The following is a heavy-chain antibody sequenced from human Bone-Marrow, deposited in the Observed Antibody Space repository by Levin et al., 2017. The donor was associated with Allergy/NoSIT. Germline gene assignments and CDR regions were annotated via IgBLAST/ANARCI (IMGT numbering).Heavy chain of an antibody. Sequence: GGSLRLSCAASGFTVSSNYMSWVRQAPGKGLEWVSVIYRGGNTYYADTVKGRFTISRDISKNTLYLQLNNLRAEDTAVYYCASLSSLLGHCSSDSCFFPFDHWGQGTLVTVSS. CDR2: IYRGGNT. J-gene: IGHJ4*02. D-gene: IGHD2-2*01. CDR3: ASLSSLLGHCSSDSCFFPFDH. V-gene: IGHV3-53*01. CDR1: GFTVSSNY.